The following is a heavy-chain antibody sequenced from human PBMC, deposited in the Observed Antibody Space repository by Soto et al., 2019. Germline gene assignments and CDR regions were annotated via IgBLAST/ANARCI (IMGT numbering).Heavy chain of an antibody. J-gene: IGHJ4*02. CDR2: ISAFKGYT. CDR1: SYIFTSYG. V-gene: IGHV1-18*01. Sequence: ASXQVSCKASSYIFTSYGIGWVRQAPGQGLEWMGWISAFKGYTKYPQRLQGRVTMTTDTPTSTAYMELRSLRSDDTAVYYCARVDDYYDSSGHYFTFFNYWGQGSLVPVSS. D-gene: IGHD3-22*01. CDR3: ARVDDYYDSSGHYFTFFNY.